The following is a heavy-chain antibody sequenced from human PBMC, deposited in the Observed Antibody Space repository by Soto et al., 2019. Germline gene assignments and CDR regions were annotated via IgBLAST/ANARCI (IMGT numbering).Heavy chain of an antibody. CDR3: ASADYDFWSGSHQGWFDP. CDR2: IYSGGST. D-gene: IGHD3-3*01. V-gene: IGHV3-66*01. J-gene: IGHJ5*02. CDR1: GFTVSSNY. Sequence: EVQLVESGGGLVQPGGSLRLSCAASGFTVSSNYMSWVRQAPGKGLEWVSVIYSGGSTYYADSVKGRFTISRDNSKNTLYLQMNSLRAEDTAVYYCASADYDFWSGSHQGWFDPWGQGTLVTVSS.